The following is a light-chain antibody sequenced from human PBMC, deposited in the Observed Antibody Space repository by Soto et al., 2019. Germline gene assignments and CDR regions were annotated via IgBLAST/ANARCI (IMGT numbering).Light chain of an antibody. V-gene: IGLV2-11*01. CDR2: GVV. Sequence: QSALTQPRSVSGSPGQSVTISCTGTGNVVGAYNYVSWYQRHPGRPPKLLIYGVVRWPSGVPDRFSGSKSGNTASLTISGLQAEDEADYFCCSYAGGYTYLFGTGTKVTVL. J-gene: IGLJ1*01. CDR3: CSYAGGYTYL. CDR1: GNVVGAYNY.